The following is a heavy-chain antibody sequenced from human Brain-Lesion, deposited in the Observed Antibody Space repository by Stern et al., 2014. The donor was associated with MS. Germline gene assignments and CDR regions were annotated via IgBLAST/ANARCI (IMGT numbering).Heavy chain of an antibody. CDR1: GDSVSSNSAA. J-gene: IGHJ5*01. CDR3: AKGYNWFDS. V-gene: IGHV6-1*01. CDR2: TYYRSKWYY. Sequence: QVQLQQSGPGLMKPSQTLALTCAISGDSVSSNSAAWNWIRQSPSRGLEWLGRTYYRSKWYYQYAESVKSRIPINADTSTNQFSLQLNSVTPEDTAVYLCAKGYNWFDSWGQGTVFTVS.